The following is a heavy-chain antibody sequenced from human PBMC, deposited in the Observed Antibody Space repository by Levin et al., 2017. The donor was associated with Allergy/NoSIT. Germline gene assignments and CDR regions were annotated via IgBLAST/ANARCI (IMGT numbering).Heavy chain of an antibody. Sequence: PGGSLRLSCKTSGYTFTNFGVSWVRQAPGQGLEWMGWISIYNDNTIYAQTFQGRVAMTADTSTRTVYMELRSLRSDDTAVYYCAREADENSGYFFDYWGQGTLVTVSS. J-gene: IGHJ4*02. CDR2: ISIYNDNT. D-gene: IGHD3-22*01. CDR3: AREADENSGYFFDY. CDR1: GYTFTNFG. V-gene: IGHV1-18*01.